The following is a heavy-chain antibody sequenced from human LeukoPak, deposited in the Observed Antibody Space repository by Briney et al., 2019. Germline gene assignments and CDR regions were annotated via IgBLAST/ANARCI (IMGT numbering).Heavy chain of an antibody. Sequence: GRSLRLSCAASGFTFSSYAMHWVRQAPGKGLEWVAVISYDGSNKYYADSVKGRFTISRDNSKNTLYLQMNSLRAEDTAVYYCARALGDIVVVPAAIRDYYYYMDVWGKGTTVTVSS. J-gene: IGHJ6*03. CDR1: GFTFSSYA. CDR3: ARALGDIVVVPAAIRDYYYYMDV. D-gene: IGHD2-2*01. V-gene: IGHV3-30-3*01. CDR2: ISYDGSNK.